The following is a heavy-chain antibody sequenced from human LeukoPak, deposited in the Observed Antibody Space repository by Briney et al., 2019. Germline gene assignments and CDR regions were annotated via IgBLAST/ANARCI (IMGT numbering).Heavy chain of an antibody. J-gene: IGHJ6*03. CDR2: INSDGSNT. D-gene: IGHD6-13*01. CDR3: ARDSRAAAGTGDYYYYMDV. CDR1: GFTVTNYW. V-gene: IGHV3-74*01. Sequence: GGSLRLSCTTSGFTVTNYWMHWVRQAPGKGLVWVSRINSDGSNTNYAGSVKGRFTISRDNAKNTLYLQMNSLRAEDTAVYYCARDSRAAAGTGDYYYYMDVWAKGPRSPSP.